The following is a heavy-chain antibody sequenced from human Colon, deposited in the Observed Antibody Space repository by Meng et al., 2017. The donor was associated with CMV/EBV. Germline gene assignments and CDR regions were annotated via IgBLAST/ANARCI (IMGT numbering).Heavy chain of an antibody. CDR3: GRAGARGVPIDV. V-gene: IGHV4-4*07. Sequence: QVKLQEAGPGLVKPSATRSFTCTVSCGSISGHYWTWIRRPAGEGLQWLGRIYSNGRIDENYSLRSRVTISVDTSKNQLSLRLTSVTAADTAVYYCGRAGARGVPIDVWGRGTLVTVSS. CDR2: IYSNGRI. J-gene: IGHJ1*01. CDR1: CGSISGHY. D-gene: IGHD3-10*01.